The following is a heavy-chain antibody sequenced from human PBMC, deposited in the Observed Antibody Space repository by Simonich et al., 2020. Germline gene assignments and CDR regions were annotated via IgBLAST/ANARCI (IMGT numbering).Heavy chain of an antibody. J-gene: IGHJ3*01. V-gene: IGHV3-23*01. CDR3: AKEVSSGFISG. CDR1: GFTFSSYA. D-gene: IGHD2-21*01. Sequence: EVQLLESGGGLVQPGGSLRLSCAASGFTFSSYAMSWVRQAPGKGLEWSTAIGGSGGSTYSADSVKGRFTISRDNSKNTLYLQMNSLRAEDTAVYYCAKEVSSGFISGWGQGTMVTVSS. CDR2: IGGSGGST.